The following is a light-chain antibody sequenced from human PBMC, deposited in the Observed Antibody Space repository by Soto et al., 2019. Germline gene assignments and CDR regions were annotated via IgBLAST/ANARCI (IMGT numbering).Light chain of an antibody. CDR2: DVS. CDR1: SSDVGGYDL. J-gene: IGLJ2*01. Sequence: QSALTQPASVSGSPGQPITISCTGTSSDVGGYDLVSWYQRHPGKAPKLIIYDVSKRPSGVPDRFSGSKSGNTASLTISGLEAEDESDYCCCSYAGLYVVFGGGTKLTVL. CDR3: CSYAGLYVV. V-gene: IGLV2-23*02.